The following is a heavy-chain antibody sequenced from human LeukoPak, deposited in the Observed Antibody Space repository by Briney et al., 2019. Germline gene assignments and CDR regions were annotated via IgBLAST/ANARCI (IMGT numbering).Heavy chain of an antibody. V-gene: IGHV1-2*02. J-gene: IGHJ5*02. D-gene: IGHD1-26*01. Sequence: ASVKVSCKASGYTFTGYYMHWVRQAPAPGHGWMGWINPNSGGTNYAQKFQGRVTMTRDTSISTAYMELSRLRSDDTAVYYCARALVGATDWFDPWGQGTLVTVSS. CDR2: INPNSGGT. CDR1: GYTFTGYY. CDR3: ARALVGATDWFDP.